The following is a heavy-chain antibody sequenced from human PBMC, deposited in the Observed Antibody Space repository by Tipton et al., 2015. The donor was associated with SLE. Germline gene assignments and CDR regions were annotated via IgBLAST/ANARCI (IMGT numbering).Heavy chain of an antibody. V-gene: IGHV4-59*12. D-gene: IGHD2-2*01. CDR1: GGSISSYY. J-gene: IGHJ4*02. CDR2: IYYSGST. CDR3: ARGGPAHYFDY. Sequence: TLSLTCTVSGGSISSYYWSWIRQPPGKGLEWIGYIYYSGSTNYNPSLKSRVTISVDTSKNQFSLKLSSVTAADTAVYYCARGGPAHYFDYWGQGTLVTVSS.